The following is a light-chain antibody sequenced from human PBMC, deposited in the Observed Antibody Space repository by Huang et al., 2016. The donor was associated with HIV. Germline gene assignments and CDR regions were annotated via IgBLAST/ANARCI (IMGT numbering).Light chain of an antibody. CDR3: QQGYSALIT. CDR1: QNINTY. CDR2: CSS. J-gene: IGKJ5*01. V-gene: IGKV1-39*01. Sequence: DILLTQSPSSLSASVGDRVTITCRASQNINTYLNWYQQKPGKAPNLLIHCSSTLPTGVPSRFSGSGSGTDFTLTVNSLQPEDSAIYYCQQGYSALITFGQGTRL.